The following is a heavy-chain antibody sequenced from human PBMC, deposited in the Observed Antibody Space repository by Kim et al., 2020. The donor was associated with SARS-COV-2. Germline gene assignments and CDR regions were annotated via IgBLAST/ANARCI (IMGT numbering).Heavy chain of an antibody. V-gene: IGHV3-11*06. CDR2: ITRGSTYR. Sequence: GGSLRLSCAASGFSFSDYYMSWMRQAPWKGLEWVSYITRGSTYRDYAVSVKGRFTISRDDAQNSLYLQMNSLRADDTAVYYCARMGAPWGQGTLVTVSS. J-gene: IGHJ4*02. CDR3: ARMGAP. CDR1: GFSFSDYY.